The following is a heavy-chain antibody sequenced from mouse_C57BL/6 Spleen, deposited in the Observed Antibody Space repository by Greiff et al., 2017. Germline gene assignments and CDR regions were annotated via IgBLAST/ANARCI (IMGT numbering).Heavy chain of an antibody. CDR1: GYTFTSYW. D-gene: IGHD1-1*01. CDR2: IYPSDSET. CDR3: ARGTTVVAPYAMDY. Sequence: VQLQQSGAELVRPGSSVKLSCKASGYTFTSYWMDWVKQRPGQGLEWIGNIYPSDSETHYNQKFKDKATLTVDKSSSTAYMQLSSLSSEDSAVYYCARGTTVVAPYAMDYWGQGTSVTVSS. J-gene: IGHJ4*01. V-gene: IGHV1-61*01.